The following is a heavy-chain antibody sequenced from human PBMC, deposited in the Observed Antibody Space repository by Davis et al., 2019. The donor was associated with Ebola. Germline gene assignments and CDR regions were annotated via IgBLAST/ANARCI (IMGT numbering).Heavy chain of an antibody. D-gene: IGHD3-3*01. CDR3: AKVDTIFGVVTTAEYFQH. CDR1: GFTFSSYG. V-gene: IGHV3-30*02. CDR2: IRYDGSNK. J-gene: IGHJ1*01. Sequence: PGGSLRLSCAASGFTFSSYGMHWVRQAPGKGLEWVAFIRYDGSNKYYADSVKGRFTISRDNSKNTLYLQMNSLRAEDTAVYYCAKVDTIFGVVTTAEYFQHWGQGTLVTVSS.